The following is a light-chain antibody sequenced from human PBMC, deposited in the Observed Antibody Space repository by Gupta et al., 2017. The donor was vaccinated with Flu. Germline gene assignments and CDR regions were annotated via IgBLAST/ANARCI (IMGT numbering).Light chain of an antibody. CDR2: KAS. Sequence: DIQMTQSPSTLSASVGDRVTITCRASQNIYSLMAWYQQKPGKAPKLLIYKASILESGVPSRFSGSESETQFTLTITNLQPEDFATYHCQQYNSYSRWTFGQGTKVEAK. J-gene: IGKJ1*01. V-gene: IGKV1-5*03. CDR3: QQYNSYSRWT. CDR1: QNIYSL.